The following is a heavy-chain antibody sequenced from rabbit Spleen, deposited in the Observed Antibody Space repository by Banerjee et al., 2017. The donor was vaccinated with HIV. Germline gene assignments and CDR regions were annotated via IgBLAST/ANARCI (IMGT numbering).Heavy chain of an antibody. CDR1: GFSFSSSDY. J-gene: IGHJ6*01. D-gene: IGHD7-1*01. V-gene: IGHV1S45*01. Sequence: QEQLEESGGGLVKPGASLTLTCTASGFSFSSSDYMCWVRQAPGKGLEWISCIAGSSSGFTYSATWAKGRFTISKTSSTTVTLQMTSLTVADTATYFCARFYAGYGDFGYAAMWGPGTLVTVS. CDR3: ARFYAGYGDFGYAAM. CDR2: IAGSSSGFT.